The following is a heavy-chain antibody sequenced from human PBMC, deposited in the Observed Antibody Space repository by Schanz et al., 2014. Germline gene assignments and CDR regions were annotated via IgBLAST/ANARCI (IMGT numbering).Heavy chain of an antibody. CDR2: ISAYNGNT. D-gene: IGHD5-12*01. Sequence: VQSVHSGTEVQKLGASVKVSCQTSGYTFTSYGINWVRQAPGQGLEWMGWISAYNGNTNYAQKLQGRVTMTSDTSTRTAYMERRSLRSDDTAVYYCARGGGPEDVFDIWGRGTILTVSA. CDR1: GYTFTSYG. V-gene: IGHV1-18*01. CDR3: ARGGGPEDVFDI. J-gene: IGHJ3*02.